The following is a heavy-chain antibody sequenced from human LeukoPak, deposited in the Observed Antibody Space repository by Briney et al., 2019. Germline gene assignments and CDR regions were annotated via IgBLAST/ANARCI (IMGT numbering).Heavy chain of an antibody. V-gene: IGHV1-69*01. D-gene: IGHD2-2*01. CDR1: GGTFSSYA. CDR2: IIPIFGTA. J-gene: IGHJ6*02. Sequence: GASVKVSCKASGGTFSSYAISWVRQAPGQGLEWMGGIIPIFGTANYAQKFQGRVTITADESTSTAYMELSSLRSEDTAVYYCARERYCSSTSCYSEGYYYGVDVWGQGTTVTVSS. CDR3: ARERYCSSTSCYSEGYYYGVDV.